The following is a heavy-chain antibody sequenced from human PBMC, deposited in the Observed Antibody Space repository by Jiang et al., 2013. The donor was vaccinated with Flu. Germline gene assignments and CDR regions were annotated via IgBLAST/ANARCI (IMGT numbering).Heavy chain of an antibody. J-gene: IGHJ5*02. V-gene: IGHV3-23*01. CDR3: AKAAVAATDSKGTWNLNWFDP. Sequence: EVQLLESGGGLVQPGGSLRLSCAASGFTFVNYAMTWVRQAPGKGLEWVSSIGDGGGSIFYAGSVKGRFTISRDNSKNIVYLQMNSLRAEDTAVYYCAKAAVAATDSKGTWNLNWFDPWDQGTLVTVS. CDR2: IGDGGGSI. D-gene: IGHD6-19*01. CDR1: GFTFVNYA.